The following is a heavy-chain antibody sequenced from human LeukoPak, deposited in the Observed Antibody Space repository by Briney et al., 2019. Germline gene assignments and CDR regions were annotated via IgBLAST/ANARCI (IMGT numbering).Heavy chain of an antibody. CDR2: IYHSGST. V-gene: IGHV4-4*02. J-gene: IGHJ4*02. CDR1: AGSISSSNW. D-gene: IGHD6-19*01. CDR3: ARYDVGWYYFDY. Sequence: PSGTLSLTCVVSAGSISSSNWWSWVRPPPEKGLEWIGEIYHSGSTNYNPSLKSRVTISVDKSKNQFSLKLSSVTAADTAVYYCARYDVGWYYFDYWGQGTLVTVSS.